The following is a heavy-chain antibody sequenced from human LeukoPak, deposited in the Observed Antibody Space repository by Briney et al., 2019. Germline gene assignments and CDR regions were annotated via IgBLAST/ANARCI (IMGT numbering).Heavy chain of an antibody. J-gene: IGHJ4*02. Sequence: SETLSLTCTVSGDSMSSYYWSWIRQPPGKGLEWIGYIYYSGSTTYNPSLKSRVTISVDTSKNQFSLNLSSVTAADTAVYYCARGKKDASGSYPVDYWGQGTLVTVSS. V-gene: IGHV4-59*01. CDR3: ARGKKDASGSYPVDY. CDR2: IYYSGST. CDR1: GDSMSSYY. D-gene: IGHD3-10*01.